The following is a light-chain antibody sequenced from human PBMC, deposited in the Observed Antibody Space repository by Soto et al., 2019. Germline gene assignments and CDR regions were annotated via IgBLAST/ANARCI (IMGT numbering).Light chain of an antibody. J-gene: IGKJ1*01. CDR2: KVS. V-gene: IGKV2-24*01. CDR3: MQATQYSWT. Sequence: DIVMTHTPLSSPVTLGHPAPISCTPSHIFVHNDGNTYLSWFQQRPGQPPRLLIYKVSDRFSGVPDRFSGSGAGTDFTLTISRVEAEDVGVYYCMQATQYSWTFGQGTKV. CDR1: HIFVHNDGNTY.